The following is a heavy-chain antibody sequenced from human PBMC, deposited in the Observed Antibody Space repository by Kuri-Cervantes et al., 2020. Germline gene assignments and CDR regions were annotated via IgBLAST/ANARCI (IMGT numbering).Heavy chain of an antibody. CDR1: GGSISSSSYY. CDR2: IYYSGST. CDR3: ARPRGWGEHWAFDI. V-gene: IGHV4-39*01. D-gene: IGHD3-16*01. Sequence: SETLSLTCTVSGGSISSSSYYWGWIRQPPGKGLEWIGSIYYSGSTYYNPSLKSLVTISVYTSKNQFSLKLSSVTAADTAVYSWARPRGWGEHWAFDIWGQGTMVTVSS. J-gene: IGHJ3*02.